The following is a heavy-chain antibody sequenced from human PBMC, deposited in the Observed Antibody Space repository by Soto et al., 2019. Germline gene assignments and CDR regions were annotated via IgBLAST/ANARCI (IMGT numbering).Heavy chain of an antibody. Sequence: RRLSCAASGFTFSRNPMHWVRQAPGKGLEWVAFLSYDENDEFYADSVKGRFTISRDNSQNTLYLQMNSLTPEDTALYYCTRLADSYGFDLWGQGTLVTVSS. CDR2: LSYDENDE. D-gene: IGHD5-18*01. V-gene: IGHV3-30-3*01. J-gene: IGHJ4*02. CDR3: TRLADSYGFDL. CDR1: GFTFSRNP.